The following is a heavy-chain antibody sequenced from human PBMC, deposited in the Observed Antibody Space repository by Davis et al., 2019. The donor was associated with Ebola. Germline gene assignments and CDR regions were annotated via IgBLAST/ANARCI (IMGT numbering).Heavy chain of an antibody. V-gene: IGHV1-69*13. CDR1: AGTFSSYA. CDR2: IIPIFGTA. J-gene: IGHJ4*02. CDR3: AREWFRESLFDY. Sequence: SVQVSCNASAGTFSSYAISWVRQAPGQGLEWMGGIIPIFGTANYAQKFQGRVTITADESTSTAYMELSSLRSEDTAVYYCAREWFRESLFDYWGQGTLVTVSS. D-gene: IGHD3-10*01.